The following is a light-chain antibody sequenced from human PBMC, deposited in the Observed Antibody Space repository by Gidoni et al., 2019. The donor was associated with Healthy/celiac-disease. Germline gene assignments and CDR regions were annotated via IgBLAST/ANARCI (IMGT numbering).Light chain of an antibody. Sequence: QSVLTQPPSVSEAPRQRVTISCSGSSSNIGNNAVNWYQQLPGKAPNLLIYYDDLLPSGVSDRFSGSKSGTSASLAISGLQSADEADYYCAAWDDSLNGFYVFGTGTKVTVL. CDR1: SSNIGNNA. J-gene: IGLJ1*01. CDR2: YDD. CDR3: AAWDDSLNGFYV. V-gene: IGLV1-36*01.